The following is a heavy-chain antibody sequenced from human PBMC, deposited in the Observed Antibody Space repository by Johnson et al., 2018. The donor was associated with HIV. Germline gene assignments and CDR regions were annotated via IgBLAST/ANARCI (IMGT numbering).Heavy chain of an antibody. J-gene: IGHJ3*02. CDR2: INWNGGST. Sequence: VLLVESGGGVVQPGRSLRLSCAASGFTFHDYGMTWVRQAPGKGLEWVSGINWNGGSTGYADSVKGRFTISRDNSKNALYLQMSSLIPEDTAVYYCAKPPAMGADAFDIWGQGAMVTVSS. V-gene: IGHV3-20*04. CDR1: GFTFHDYG. CDR3: AKPPAMGADAFDI. D-gene: IGHD3-16*01.